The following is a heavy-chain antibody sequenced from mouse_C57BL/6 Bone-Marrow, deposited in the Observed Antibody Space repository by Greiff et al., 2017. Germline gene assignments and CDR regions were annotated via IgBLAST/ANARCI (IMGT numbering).Heavy chain of an antibody. CDR1: GFNIKDDY. J-gene: IGHJ3*01. V-gene: IGHV14-4*01. Sequence: VQLKQSGAELVRPGASVKLSCTASGFNIKDDYMHWGKQRHERGLEWIGGIDPENGNTEYASNFQGNATITVDTSSNTAYLQLSSLTSEDTAVYYCTRIAYWGQGTLVTVSA. CDR3: TRIAY. CDR2: IDPENGNT.